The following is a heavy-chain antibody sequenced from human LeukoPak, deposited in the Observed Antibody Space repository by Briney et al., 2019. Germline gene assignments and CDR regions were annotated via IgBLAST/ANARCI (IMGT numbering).Heavy chain of an antibody. V-gene: IGHV3-23*01. Sequence: GGSLRLSCVASGFTFTSYAMSWVRQVPGKGLEWVSAISASGGLTYYAGSVKGRFTISRDSSKNRLYLQMNSLRAADTAVYYCAKDWPPDSWGQGTLVTVSS. J-gene: IGHJ5*01. CDR1: GFTFTSYA. CDR3: AKDWPPDS. CDR2: ISASGGLT.